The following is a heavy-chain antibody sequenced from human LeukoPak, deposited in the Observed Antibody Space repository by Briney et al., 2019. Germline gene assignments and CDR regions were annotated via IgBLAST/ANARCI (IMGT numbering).Heavy chain of an antibody. V-gene: IGHV3-21*01. J-gene: IGHJ4*02. Sequence: PGGSLRLSCAASGFIFSTYGMHWVRQAPGKGLEWVSSISSSSSYIYYADSVKGRFTISRDNAKNSLYLQMNSLRAEDTAVYYCARDGSSYSSGRYAIGYWGQGTLVTVSS. D-gene: IGHD6-19*01. CDR3: ARDGSSYSSGRYAIGY. CDR1: GFIFSTYG. CDR2: ISSSSSYI.